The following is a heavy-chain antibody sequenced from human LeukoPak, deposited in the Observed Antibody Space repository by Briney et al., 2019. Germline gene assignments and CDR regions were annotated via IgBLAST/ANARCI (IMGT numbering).Heavy chain of an antibody. D-gene: IGHD5-12*01. CDR2: IYHSGST. Sequence: SETLSLTCAVSGYSISSGYYWGWIRQPPGKGLEWIGSIYHSGSTYYNPSFKSRVTISVDTSKNQFSLKLSSVTAADTAVYYCARGGGYGVFDYWGQGTLVTVSS. V-gene: IGHV4-38-2*01. J-gene: IGHJ4*02. CDR1: GYSISSGYY. CDR3: ARGGGYGVFDY.